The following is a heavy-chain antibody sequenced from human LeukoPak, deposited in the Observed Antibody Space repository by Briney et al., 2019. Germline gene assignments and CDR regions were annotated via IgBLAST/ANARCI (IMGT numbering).Heavy chain of an antibody. CDR3: VRDTVGFGELNWFDP. Sequence: GGSLRLSCAASGFTVSSNYMSWVRQAPGKGLEWVSVIFSGGSTYYADSVKGRFTISRDNSKNTLYLQMNSLRAEDTAVYYCVRDTVGFGELNWFDPWGQGTLVTVSS. CDR2: IFSGGST. J-gene: IGHJ5*02. V-gene: IGHV3-66*01. CDR1: GFTVSSNY. D-gene: IGHD3-10*01.